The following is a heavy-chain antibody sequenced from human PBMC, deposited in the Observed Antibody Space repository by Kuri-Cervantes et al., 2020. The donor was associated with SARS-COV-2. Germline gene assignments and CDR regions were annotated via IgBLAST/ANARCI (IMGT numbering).Heavy chain of an antibody. Sequence: SETLSLTCAVSGYSISSGYYWGWIRQPPGKGLEWIGSIYYSGSTYYNPSLKSRVTISVDTSKNQFSLKLSSVTAADTAVYYCARHASDDFWSGPSVRLYYFDYWGQGTLVTVSS. J-gene: IGHJ4*02. CDR3: ARHASDDFWSGPSVRLYYFDY. V-gene: IGHV4-38-2*01. CDR2: IYYSGST. CDR1: GYSISSGYY. D-gene: IGHD3-3*01.